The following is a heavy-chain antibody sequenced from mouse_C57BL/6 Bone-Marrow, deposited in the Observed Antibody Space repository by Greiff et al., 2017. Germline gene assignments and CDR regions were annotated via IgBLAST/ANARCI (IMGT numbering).Heavy chain of an antibody. CDR2: IDPSDSYT. D-gene: IGHD2-1*01. J-gene: IGHJ4*01. CDR3: ARRWLYYGNDYYAMDY. V-gene: IGHV1-69*01. CDR1: GYTFTSYW. Sequence: QVQLKQPGAELVMPGASVKLSCKASGYTFTSYWMHWVQQRPGQGLEWIGEIDPSDSYTNYNQKFKGKSTLTVDKSSSTAYMQLSSLTSEDSAVYYCARRWLYYGNDYYAMDYWGQGTSVTVSS.